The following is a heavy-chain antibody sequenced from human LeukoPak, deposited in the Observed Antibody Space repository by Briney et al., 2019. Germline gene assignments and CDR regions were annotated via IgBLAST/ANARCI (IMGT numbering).Heavy chain of an antibody. V-gene: IGHV1-18*01. D-gene: IGHD3-16*01. J-gene: IGHJ4*02. Sequence: ASVKVSCKASGFDFTSYGISWVRQAPGQGLEWMGWIGAYNGNTHYAQKFQGRVTMTTDTSASTAHMELRSLTSDDTTVYYCAREPKSLGDLFYIDYWGQGMLVAVSS. CDR3: AREPKSLGDLFYIDY. CDR1: GFDFTSYG. CDR2: IGAYNGNT.